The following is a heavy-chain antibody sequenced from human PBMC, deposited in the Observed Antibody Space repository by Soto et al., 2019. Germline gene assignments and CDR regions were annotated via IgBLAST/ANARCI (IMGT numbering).Heavy chain of an antibody. CDR1: GYTFTSYG. CDR2: ISASTRNT. CDR3: VRCYCSVGSCYACWHFDL. J-gene: IGHJ2*01. D-gene: IGHD2-15*01. V-gene: IGHV1-18*01. Sequence: ASVKVSCKASGYTFTSYGISWVRQAPGQGLEWMGWISASTRNTDQAQNFQGRVIMTLDTSTDTAYMELRNLRSDDTAVYYCVRCYCSVGSCYACWHFDLWGRGTLVTVSS.